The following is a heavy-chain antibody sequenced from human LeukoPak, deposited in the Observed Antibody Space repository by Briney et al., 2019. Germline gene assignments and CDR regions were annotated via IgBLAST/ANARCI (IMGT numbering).Heavy chain of an antibody. Sequence: PGGSLRLSCAASGFIFSNYGMYWVRQAPDKRLEWVAVIWNDGSNKYYADSVKGRFTISRDNSKNTLYLQMNSLRAEDTAIYYCAKFPESYYYMDVWGKGTTVTDSS. CDR3: AKFPESYYYMDV. V-gene: IGHV3-33*06. CDR2: IWNDGSNK. J-gene: IGHJ6*03. CDR1: GFIFSNYG.